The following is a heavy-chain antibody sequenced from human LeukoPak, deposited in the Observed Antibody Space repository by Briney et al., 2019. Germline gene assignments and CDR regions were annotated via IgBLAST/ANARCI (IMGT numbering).Heavy chain of an antibody. Sequence: GGSLRLSCAASGFTFSSYGMNWVRQAPGKGLEWVSYISSSSSTIYYADSVKGRFTISRDNAKNSLYLQMNSLRDEDTAVYYCARGLDCSSTSCRSLGWFDPWGQGTLVTVSS. V-gene: IGHV3-48*02. CDR1: GFTFSSYG. CDR3: ARGLDCSSTSCRSLGWFDP. J-gene: IGHJ5*02. D-gene: IGHD2-2*01. CDR2: ISSSSSTI.